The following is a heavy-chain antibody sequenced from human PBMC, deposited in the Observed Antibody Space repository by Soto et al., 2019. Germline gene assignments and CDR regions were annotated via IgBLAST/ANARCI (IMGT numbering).Heavy chain of an antibody. CDR1: GYSFIDYG. CDR2: ISAYDGDT. D-gene: IGHD3-10*01. V-gene: IGHV1-18*01. Sequence: QVQLVQSGAEVKKPGASVKVSCKASGYSFIDYGIGWVRQAPGQGLEWMGWISAYDGDTKYEEKVQGTVTMTTDTSTTTAYMEVRSLTSDDTAVYYCARAGRAFRTSHYYSFYMDVWGKGTTVTVSS. J-gene: IGHJ6*03. CDR3: ARAGRAFRTSHYYSFYMDV.